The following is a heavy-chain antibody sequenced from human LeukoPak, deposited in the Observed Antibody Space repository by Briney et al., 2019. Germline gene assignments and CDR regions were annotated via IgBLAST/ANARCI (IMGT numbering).Heavy chain of an antibody. CDR1: EFSFDNFA. CDR2: IIGSSGST. Sequence: PGGSLRLSCVASEFSFDNFAMNWVRQAPGKGLEWVSLIIGSSGSTFYADSVKGRFTISRDKSKNTLYLQMNSLRAEDKAVYYCAKGAYDYIEIAYFDYWGQGSLVTVSS. J-gene: IGHJ4*02. CDR3: AKGAYDYIEIAYFDY. D-gene: IGHD5-12*01. V-gene: IGHV3-23*01.